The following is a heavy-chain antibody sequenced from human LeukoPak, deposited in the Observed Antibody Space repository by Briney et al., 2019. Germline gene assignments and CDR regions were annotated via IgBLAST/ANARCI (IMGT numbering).Heavy chain of an antibody. D-gene: IGHD1-26*01. V-gene: IGHV3-48*02. CDR1: GFTFSSYS. Sequence: GGSLRLSCAASGFTFSSYSMNWVRQAPGKGLEWVSSISSSSSTIYYADSVKGRFTISRDNAKNSLYLQMNSLRDEDTAVYYCARGMGGIVGAKLPLDYWGQGTLVTVSS. CDR2: ISSSSSTI. J-gene: IGHJ4*02. CDR3: ARGMGGIVGAKLPLDY.